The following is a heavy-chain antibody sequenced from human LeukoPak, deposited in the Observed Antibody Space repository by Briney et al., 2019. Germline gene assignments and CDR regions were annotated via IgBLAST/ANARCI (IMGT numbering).Heavy chain of an antibody. CDR2: INPNTGGT. CDR3: ARALVPADQRLSS. V-gene: IGHV1-2*02. D-gene: IGHD2-2*01. CDR1: GYTFTGYY. Sequence: GASVKVSCKASGYTFTGYYLHWVRRAPGQGLEWMGWINPNTGGTKYAQKFQGRVTMTRDTSISTAYMEVTRLTSDETAVYYCARALVPADQRLSSWGQGTLVTVSS. J-gene: IGHJ5*02.